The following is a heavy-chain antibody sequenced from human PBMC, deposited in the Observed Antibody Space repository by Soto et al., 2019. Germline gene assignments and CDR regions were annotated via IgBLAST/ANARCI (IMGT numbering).Heavy chain of an antibody. CDR2: IIPIFGTA. J-gene: IGHJ5*02. CDR3: ARDRNDILTGYYASTGFDP. CDR1: GGTFSSYA. Sequence: QVQLVQSGAEVQKPGSSVKVSCKASGGTFSSYAISWVRQAPGQGLEWMGGIIPIFGTANYAQKFQGRVTITADESTSTAYMELSSLRSEDTAVYYCARDRNDILTGYYASTGFDPWGRGTLVTVSS. D-gene: IGHD3-9*01. V-gene: IGHV1-69*01.